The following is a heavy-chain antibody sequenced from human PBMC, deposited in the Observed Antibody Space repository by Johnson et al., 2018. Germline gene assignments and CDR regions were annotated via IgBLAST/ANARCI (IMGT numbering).Heavy chain of an antibody. CDR2: INHSGST. J-gene: IGHJ6*01. D-gene: IGHD2-21*01. Sequence: QVQLQQWGAGLLKXSETXSLXCAVYGGSFSGYYWTWIRQPPGTGLEWLGVINHSGSTNYNPSLKSRLIISVDTSKNQSSLQLSSVTAADPAVYYCARGSRLRGNYYYYGMCVWGQGTTVTVSS. CDR1: GGSFSGYY. CDR3: ARGSRLRGNYYYYGMCV. V-gene: IGHV4-34*01.